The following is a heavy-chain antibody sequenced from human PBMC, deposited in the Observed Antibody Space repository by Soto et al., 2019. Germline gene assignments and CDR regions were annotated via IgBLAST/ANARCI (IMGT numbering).Heavy chain of an antibody. D-gene: IGHD2-21*02. CDR1: GYTFTSYG. J-gene: IGHJ4*02. Sequence: ASVKVSCKASGYTFTSYGISWVRQAPGQGLEWMGWISAYNGNTNYAQTLQGRVTMTTDTSTSTAYMELRSLRSDDTAVYYCASIPYCGGDCYSAPFDYWGQGTLVTVSS. V-gene: IGHV1-18*01. CDR2: ISAYNGNT. CDR3: ASIPYCGGDCYSAPFDY.